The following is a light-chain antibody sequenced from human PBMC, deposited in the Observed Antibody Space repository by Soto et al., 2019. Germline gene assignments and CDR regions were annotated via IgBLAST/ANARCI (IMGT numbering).Light chain of an antibody. J-gene: IGLJ2*01. Sequence: QSALTQPSSVSGSPGQSITFSCTGTSSDVCGYNYVSWYQHHPGKAPKLIIYDVSNRPSGVSNRFSGSKSGNTASLTIAGLQAEDEAEYYCSSYTGSSTPVVFGGGTKLAVL. V-gene: IGLV2-14*03. CDR2: DVS. CDR3: SSYTGSSTPVV. CDR1: SSDVCGYNY.